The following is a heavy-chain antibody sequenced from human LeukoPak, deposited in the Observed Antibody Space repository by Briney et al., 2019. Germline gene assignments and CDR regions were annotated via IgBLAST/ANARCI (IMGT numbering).Heavy chain of an antibody. CDR2: IYYSGST. Sequence: SETLSLTCTVSGDSISSSNYYWGWIRQPPGKGLEWIGSIYYSGSTYYNPSLESRVTISVDTSKNQFSLKLSSVTAADTAVYYCTRDSTLFTYYVWGQGTLVTVSS. V-gene: IGHV4-39*07. D-gene: IGHD3-16*01. CDR3: TRDSTLFTYYV. CDR1: GDSISSSNYY. J-gene: IGHJ4*02.